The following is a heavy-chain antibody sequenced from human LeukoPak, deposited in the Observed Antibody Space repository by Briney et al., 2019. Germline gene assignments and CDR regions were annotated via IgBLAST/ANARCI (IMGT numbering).Heavy chain of an antibody. CDR3: ARGDYYGSGSSGGDY. CDR2: ISSSSSYI. D-gene: IGHD3-10*01. Sequence: PGGSLRLSCAASGFTFSSYSMNWVRQAPGKGLEWVSSISSSSSYIYYAGSVKGRFTISRDNAKNSLYLQMNSLRAEDTALYYCARGDYYGSGSSGGDYWGQGTLVTVSS. V-gene: IGHV3-21*04. J-gene: IGHJ4*02. CDR1: GFTFSSYS.